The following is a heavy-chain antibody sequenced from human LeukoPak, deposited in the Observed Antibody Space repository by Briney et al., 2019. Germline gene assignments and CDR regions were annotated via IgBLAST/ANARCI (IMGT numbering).Heavy chain of an antibody. J-gene: IGHJ6*03. D-gene: IGHD3-22*01. CDR3: ARTEDGNYYDSSGYPHTWYYYMDV. CDR2: INPNGGST. Sequence: ASVKVSCKTSGYTFTNYYIHWVRQAPGQGLEWMGIINPNGGSTTYAQKFQGRVTMTRDTSTSTVYMELSSLTFEDTAVYYCARTEDGNYYDSSGYPHTWYYYMDVWGKGTTVTISS. CDR1: GYTFTNYY. V-gene: IGHV1-46*01.